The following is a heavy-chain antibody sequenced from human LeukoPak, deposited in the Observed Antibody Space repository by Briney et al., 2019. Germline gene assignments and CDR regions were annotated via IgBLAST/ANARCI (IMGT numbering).Heavy chain of an antibody. CDR2: SYYSGST. Sequence: SETLSLTCTVSGGSISSYYWGWIRQPPGKGLEWIGSSYYSGSTYYNPSLKSRVTISVDTSKNQFSLKLSSVTAADTAVYYCARAGAVGVAGTYYFDYWGQGTLVTVSS. CDR1: GGSISSYY. D-gene: IGHD1-7*01. V-gene: IGHV4-39*07. CDR3: ARAGAVGVAGTYYFDY. J-gene: IGHJ4*02.